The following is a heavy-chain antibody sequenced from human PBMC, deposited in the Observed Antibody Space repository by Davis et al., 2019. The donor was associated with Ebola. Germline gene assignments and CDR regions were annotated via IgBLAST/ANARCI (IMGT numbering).Heavy chain of an antibody. CDR1: GYTFTSYY. CDR3: ASSVVPAANPYYYGMDV. J-gene: IGHJ6*02. V-gene: IGHV1-46*01. D-gene: IGHD2-2*01. CDR2: INPSGGST. Sequence: ASVKVSCKASGYTFTSYYMHWVRQAPGQGLEWMGIINPSGGSTSYAQKFQGRVTITRDTSTSTVYMELSSLRSEDTAVYYCASSVVPAANPYYYGMDVWGQGTTVTVS.